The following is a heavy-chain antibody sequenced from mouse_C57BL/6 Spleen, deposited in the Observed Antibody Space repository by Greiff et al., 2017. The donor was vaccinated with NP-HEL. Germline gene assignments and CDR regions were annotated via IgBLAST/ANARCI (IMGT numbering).Heavy chain of an antibody. J-gene: IGHJ2*01. CDR2: INYDGSST. CDR3: ARDGGKGYYFDY. V-gene: IGHV5-16*01. CDR1: GFTFSDYY. Sequence: EVQLVESEGGLVQPGSSMKLSCTASGFTFSDYYMAWVRQVPEKGLEWVANINYDGSSTYYLDSLKSRFIISRDNAKNILYLQMSSLKSEDTATYYCARDGGKGYYFDYWGQGTTLTVSS.